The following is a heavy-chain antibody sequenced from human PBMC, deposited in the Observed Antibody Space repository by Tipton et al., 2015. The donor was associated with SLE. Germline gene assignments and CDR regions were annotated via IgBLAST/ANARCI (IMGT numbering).Heavy chain of an antibody. CDR1: GGSFSGYY. Sequence: TLSLTCAVYGGSFSGYYWSWIRQPPGKGLEWIGEINHSGSTNYNPSLKSRVTISVDTSKNQFSLNLRSVTAADTAVYYCARSRDKATDSFDVWGQGTMVTVSS. V-gene: IGHV4-34*09. CDR2: INHSGST. CDR3: ARSRDKATDSFDV. D-gene: IGHD5-24*01. J-gene: IGHJ3*01.